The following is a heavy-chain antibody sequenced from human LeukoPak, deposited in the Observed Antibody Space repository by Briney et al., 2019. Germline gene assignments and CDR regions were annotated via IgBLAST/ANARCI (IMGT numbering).Heavy chain of an antibody. D-gene: IGHD3-22*01. J-gene: IGHJ4*02. V-gene: IGHV1-8*02. Sequence: ASVKVSCKASGGTFSSYAISWVRQATGQGLEWMGWMNPNSGNTGYAQKFQGRVTMTRNTSISTAYMELSSLRSEDTAVYYCARGPLYDSSGYYYYYWGQGTLVTVSS. CDR1: GGTFSSYA. CDR3: ARGPLYDSSGYYYYY. CDR2: MNPNSGNT.